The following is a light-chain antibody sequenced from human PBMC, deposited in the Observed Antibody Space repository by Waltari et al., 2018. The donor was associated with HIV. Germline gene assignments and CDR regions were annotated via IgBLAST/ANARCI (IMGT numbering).Light chain of an antibody. Sequence: QSVLTQPPSASGTPGQRVTISCSGSRSNIGSTTVNWYQQLPGTAPKLLIYSNNQRPSGVPDRFSGSKSGTSASLAISGLQSEVEADYYCATWDDSLNGPVFGGGTQLTVL. CDR1: RSNIGSTT. J-gene: IGLJ2*01. CDR3: ATWDDSLNGPV. CDR2: SNN. V-gene: IGLV1-44*01.